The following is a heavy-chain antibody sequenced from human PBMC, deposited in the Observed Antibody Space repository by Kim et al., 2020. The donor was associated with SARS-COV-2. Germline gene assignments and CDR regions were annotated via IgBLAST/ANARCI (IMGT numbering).Heavy chain of an antibody. J-gene: IGHJ5*02. CDR1: GGSISSYY. CDR3: ARGFDP. V-gene: IGHV4-59*01. Sequence: SETLSLTCTVSGGSISSYYLSWIRQPPGKGLEWIWYLYYSGSTNSNPSLKSRVTISVDTSKNQFSLKLSSVTAADTAVYYCARGFDPWGQEALVTVSS. CDR2: LYYSGST.